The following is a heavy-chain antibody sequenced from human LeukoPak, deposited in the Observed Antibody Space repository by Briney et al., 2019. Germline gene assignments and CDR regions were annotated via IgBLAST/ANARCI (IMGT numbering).Heavy chain of an antibody. CDR3: ARDGYYGSGSYHLDI. J-gene: IGHJ3*02. CDR2: ISSSSSYI. V-gene: IGHV3-21*01. CDR1: GFTFSSCS. Sequence: GGSLRLSCAASGFTFSSCSMNWVRQAPGKGLEWVSSISSSSSYIYYADSVKGRFTISRDNAKNSLYLQMNSLRAEDTAVYYCARDGYYGSGSYHLDIWGQGTMVTVSS. D-gene: IGHD3-10*01.